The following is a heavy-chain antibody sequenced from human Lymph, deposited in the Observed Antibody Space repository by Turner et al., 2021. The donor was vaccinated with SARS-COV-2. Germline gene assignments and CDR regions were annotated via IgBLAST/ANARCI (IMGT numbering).Heavy chain of an antibody. Sequence: QVQLVQSGAEVKKPGSSVKVSCKASGGTFSSYAINWVRQAPGQGLEWMGRIIPILGIANYAKKFQGRVTITADKSTSTAYMELSSLRSEDTAVYYCARGRLDSFGGGYYSWFDPWGQGTLVTVSS. V-gene: IGHV1-69*04. CDR3: ARGRLDSFGGGYYSWFDP. D-gene: IGHD1-26*01. CDR2: IIPILGIA. CDR1: GGTFSSYA. J-gene: IGHJ5*02.